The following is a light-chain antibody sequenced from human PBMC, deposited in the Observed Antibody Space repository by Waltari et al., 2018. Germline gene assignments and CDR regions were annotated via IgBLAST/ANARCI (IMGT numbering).Light chain of an antibody. J-gene: IGKJ4*01. V-gene: IGKV1-39*01. Sequence: DIQMTQSPSSLSASVGDRVTITCRASQSIGGHLNWYQQKPGKAPKLLIHHASRLQSGAPSRFGGRGSGTDFSLTISSLQPEDFATYYCQHSYGTPLTFGGGTKVEIQ. CDR2: HAS. CDR3: QHSYGTPLT. CDR1: QSIGGH.